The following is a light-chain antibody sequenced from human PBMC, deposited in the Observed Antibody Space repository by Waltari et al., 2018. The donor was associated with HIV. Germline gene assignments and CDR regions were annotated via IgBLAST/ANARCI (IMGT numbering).Light chain of an antibody. J-gene: IGKJ1*01. CDR3: QQYGSSPWT. V-gene: IGKV3-20*01. Sequence: EIVLTQSPGTLSLSPGERATLSCRASQSVSSSYLAWYQQNPGQAPRLLIYGASHRATGIPDRFSGSGSGTDFTLTISRLEPEDFAVYYCQQYGSSPWTFGQGTKVEIK. CDR1: QSVSSSY. CDR2: GAS.